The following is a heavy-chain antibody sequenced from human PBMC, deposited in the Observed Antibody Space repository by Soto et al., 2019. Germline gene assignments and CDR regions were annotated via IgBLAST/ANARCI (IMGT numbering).Heavy chain of an antibody. J-gene: IGHJ4*02. CDR3: ACGRARHSDFDC. CDR2: IYSNGST. CDR1: GFTVSSNH. D-gene: IGHD3-10*01. Sequence: EVQLVESGGGLIQPGGSLRLSCAASGFTVSSNHMTWVRQAPGKGLEWVSLIYSNGSTYYADSVKGRFTISRDNSKNTLYLEMNTLTVHDTAVYFSACGRARHSDFDCWGQGALVTVSS. V-gene: IGHV3-53*01.